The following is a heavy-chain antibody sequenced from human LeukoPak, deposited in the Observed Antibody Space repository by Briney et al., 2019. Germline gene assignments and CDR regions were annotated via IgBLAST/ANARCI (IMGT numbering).Heavy chain of an antibody. CDR3: ARSEDSYGDFDY. CDR2: TSYSGNT. CDR1: GGSISSGDYY. V-gene: IGHV4-61*08. D-gene: IGHD5-18*01. Sequence: SETLSLTCTVSGGSISSGDYYWSWIRQPPGKGLEWIGYTSYSGNTNYNPSLKSRVTISVDRSKNQFPLKLSYVTAADTAVYYCARSEDSYGDFDYWGQGTLVTVSS. J-gene: IGHJ4*02.